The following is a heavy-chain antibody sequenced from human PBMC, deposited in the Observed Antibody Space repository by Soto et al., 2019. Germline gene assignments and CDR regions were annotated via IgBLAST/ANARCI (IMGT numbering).Heavy chain of an antibody. V-gene: IGHV4-34*01. CDR1: GGSFSGYY. J-gene: IGHJ5*02. Sequence: PSETLSLTCAVYGGSFSGYYWSWIRQPPGKGLEWIGEINHSGSTNYNPSLKSRVTISVDTSKNQFSLKLSSVTAADTAVYYCARGHLDYGDSAGRFDPWGQGTLVTVSS. CDR2: INHSGST. D-gene: IGHD4-17*01. CDR3: ARGHLDYGDSAGRFDP.